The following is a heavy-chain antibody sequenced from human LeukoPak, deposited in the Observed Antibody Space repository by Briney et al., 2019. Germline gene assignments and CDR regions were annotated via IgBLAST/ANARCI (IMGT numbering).Heavy chain of an antibody. CDR2: IWYDGSNK. CDR1: GFTFSSYG. V-gene: IGHV3-33*06. CDR3: AKVRLDVDQGAFDI. Sequence: LGGSLRLSCAASGFTFSSYGMHWVRQAPGKGLEWVAVIWYDGSNKYYADSVKGRFTISRDNAKNSLSLQMNSLRAEDTAVYYCAKVRLDVDQGAFDIWGQGTMVTVSS. J-gene: IGHJ3*02. D-gene: IGHD5-12*01.